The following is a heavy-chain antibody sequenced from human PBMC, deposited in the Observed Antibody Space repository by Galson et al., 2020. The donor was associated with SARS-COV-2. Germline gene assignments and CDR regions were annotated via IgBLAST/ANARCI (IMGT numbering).Heavy chain of an antibody. CDR3: ARGGGGNVVVPPAVNAFDI. V-gene: IGHV3-21*01. J-gene: IGHJ3*02. Sequence: GESLKISCAASGFNFNTYTINWVRQAPGKGLEWVPSISPSRIYINYANSVKGRFTVSRDNAKNSLSLQMDSLGPEDTAVYFCARGGGGNVVVPPAVNAFDIWGQGTIVTVSS. CDR1: GFNFNTYT. D-gene: IGHD2-21*01. CDR2: ISPSRIYI.